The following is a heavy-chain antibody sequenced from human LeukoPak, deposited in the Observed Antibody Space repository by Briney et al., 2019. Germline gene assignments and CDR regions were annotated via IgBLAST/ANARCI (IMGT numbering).Heavy chain of an antibody. CDR3: TPRRQDGW. Sequence: PGGSLRLSCVASGFTFSDAWMSWVRQAPGKGLEWVGRIKSKIDGGTIDYAAPVKGRFTISRDASRNTLYLQMNSLKTEDTAGYYCTPRRQDGWWGEGTLVTVSS. CDR1: GFTFSDAW. CDR2: IKSKIDGGTI. D-gene: IGHD2-15*01. J-gene: IGHJ4*02. V-gene: IGHV3-15*01.